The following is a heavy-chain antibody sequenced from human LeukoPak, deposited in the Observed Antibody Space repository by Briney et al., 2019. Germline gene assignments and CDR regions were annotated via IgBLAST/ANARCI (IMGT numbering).Heavy chain of an antibody. CDR3: ARERGSLSGAFDI. CDR2: IYNSGST. V-gene: IGHV4-59*01. CDR1: GGSISKDY. Sequence: PSETLSLTCSVSGGSISKDYWSWIRQPPGKGLEWIGYIYNSGSTSYNPSLKSRVAISLDTSNTRFSLRLSSVTAADTAVYYCARERGSLSGAFDIWGQGTMVTVSS. D-gene: IGHD5-12*01. J-gene: IGHJ3*02.